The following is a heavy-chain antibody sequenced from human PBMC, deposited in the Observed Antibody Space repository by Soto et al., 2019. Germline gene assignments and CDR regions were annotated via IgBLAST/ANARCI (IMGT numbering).Heavy chain of an antibody. CDR2: VNPIVSMS. V-gene: IGHV1-69*02. CDR3: ASSYGSGYRAFDY. D-gene: IGHD3-10*01. Sequence: QVQLVQSGAEVKRPGSSVKVSCKASGDTFNFYSINWVRQAPGLGLEWMGRVNPIVSMSNYAPKFQGRVTTTAGKYTSPAYIELSSLRSEDTGIYYCASSYGSGYRAFDYWGQGALVTVSS. J-gene: IGHJ4*02. CDR1: GDTFNFYS.